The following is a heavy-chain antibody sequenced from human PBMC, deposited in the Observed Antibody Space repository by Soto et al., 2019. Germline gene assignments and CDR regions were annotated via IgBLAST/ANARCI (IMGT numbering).Heavy chain of an antibody. Sequence: SETLSLTCTVAGGSISSYDWSWIRQPPGKGLEWIGYIYYSGSTNYNPSLKSRVTISVDTSKNQFSLKLSSVTAADTAVYYCARETRLWYYYDSSGYYPNWFDPWGQGTLVTVSS. D-gene: IGHD3-22*01. V-gene: IGHV4-59*01. CDR1: GGSISSYD. CDR3: ARETRLWYYYDSSGYYPNWFDP. J-gene: IGHJ5*02. CDR2: IYYSGST.